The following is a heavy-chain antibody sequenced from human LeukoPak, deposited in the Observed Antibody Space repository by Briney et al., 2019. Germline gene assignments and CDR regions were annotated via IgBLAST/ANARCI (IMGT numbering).Heavy chain of an antibody. J-gene: IGHJ3*02. Sequence: SETLSLTCTVSGGSISSYYWSWIRQPPGKGLEWIGYIYYSGSTNYNPSLKSRVTISVDTSKNQFSLKLSSVTAADTAVYYRARGGLDNWNDDAFDIWGQGTMVTVSS. D-gene: IGHD1-1*01. CDR3: ARGGLDNWNDDAFDI. CDR1: GGSISSYY. V-gene: IGHV4-59*01. CDR2: IYYSGST.